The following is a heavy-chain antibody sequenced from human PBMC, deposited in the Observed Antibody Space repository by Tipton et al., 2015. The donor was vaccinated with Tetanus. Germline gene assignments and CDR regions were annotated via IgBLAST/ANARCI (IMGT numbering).Heavy chain of an antibody. Sequence: RSLRLSCAASGFTFDDYAMHWVRQAPGKGLEWVSGISWNSGSIGYADSVKGRFTISRDNAKNSLYLQMNSLRAEDTALYYCAKRTGEPHWYFDLWGRGTLVTVSS. J-gene: IGHJ2*01. CDR3: AKRTGEPHWYFDL. CDR1: GFTFDDYA. CDR2: ISWNSGSI. V-gene: IGHV3-9*01. D-gene: IGHD7-27*01.